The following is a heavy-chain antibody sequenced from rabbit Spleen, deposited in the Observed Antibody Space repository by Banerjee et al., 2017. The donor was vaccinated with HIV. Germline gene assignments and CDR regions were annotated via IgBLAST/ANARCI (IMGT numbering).Heavy chain of an antibody. CDR3: ARDLTDVIGWNFGW. V-gene: IGHV1S40*01. CDR2: IAAGVSGTT. CDR1: GFSFSFSNY. J-gene: IGHJ4*01. D-gene: IGHD1-1*01. Sequence: QSLEESGGDLVKPGASLTLTCTASGFSFSFSNYLCWVRQPPGKGPEWIACIAAGVSGTTYYATWAKGRFTISNPSSTTVTLQMTSLTAADTATYFCARDLTDVIGWNFGWWGPGTLVTVS.